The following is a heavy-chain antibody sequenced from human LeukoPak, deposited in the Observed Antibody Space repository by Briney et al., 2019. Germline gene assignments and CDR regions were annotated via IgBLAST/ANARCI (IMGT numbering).Heavy chain of an antibody. CDR2: IKYDGREK. CDR1: GFTFSNYG. V-gene: IGHV3-7*01. D-gene: IGHD1-26*01. Sequence: PGGSLRLSCAATGFTFSNYGMSWFRQAPGKGLEWVANIKYDGREKQYVDSVKGRFTISRDNAKNSLFLQMNSLRAEDTAVYYCARYLNSGPEDFWGQGTLVTVSS. CDR3: ARYLNSGPEDF. J-gene: IGHJ4*02.